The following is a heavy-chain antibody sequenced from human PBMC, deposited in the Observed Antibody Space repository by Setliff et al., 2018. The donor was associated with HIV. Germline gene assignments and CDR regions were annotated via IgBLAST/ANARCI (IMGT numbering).Heavy chain of an antibody. CDR3: ARHAVPHYYDSSGPS. D-gene: IGHD3-22*01. CDR2: IYNSGRT. J-gene: IGHJ5*02. CDR1: GGSTRSSNW. V-gene: IGHV4-4*02. Sequence: SETLSLTCAVSGGSTRSSNWWSWVRQPPGKGLEWIGEIYNSGRTNYNPSLKSRVTISVDNSKNQFSLNLSSVTAADTAVYYCARHAVPHYYDSSGPSWGPGTLVTVSS.